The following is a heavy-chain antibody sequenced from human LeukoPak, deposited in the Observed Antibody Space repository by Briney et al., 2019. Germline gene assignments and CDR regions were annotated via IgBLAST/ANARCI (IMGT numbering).Heavy chain of an antibody. V-gene: IGHV3-11*01. Sequence: GGSLRLSCAASGFTFSDYYMGWIRQAPGQGLEWISYISDTSGVMYNADSVKGRFTISRDNGKDSLYLQMNSLRAEDTAMYYCARGQGENIFTLFDYWGQGTQVTVSS. CDR3: ARGQGENIFTLFDY. CDR1: GFTFSDYY. J-gene: IGHJ4*02. D-gene: IGHD3-16*01. CDR2: ISDTSGVM.